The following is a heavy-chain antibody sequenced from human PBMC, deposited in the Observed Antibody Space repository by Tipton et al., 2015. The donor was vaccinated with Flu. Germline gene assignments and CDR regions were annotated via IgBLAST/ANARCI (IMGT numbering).Heavy chain of an antibody. Sequence: VQLVQSGAEVKKPGESLKISCKGSGYNFTNYWIAWVRQMPGKGLEWMGMIYPGDSATRYSPSFQGHVTISADKSINTAYLQWSSLKASDTAMYYWARHWEWELYGMDVWGQGTTVTVSS. D-gene: IGHD1-26*01. CDR3: ARHWEWELYGMDV. CDR1: GYNFTNYW. CDR2: IYPGDSAT. J-gene: IGHJ6*01. V-gene: IGHV5-51*01.